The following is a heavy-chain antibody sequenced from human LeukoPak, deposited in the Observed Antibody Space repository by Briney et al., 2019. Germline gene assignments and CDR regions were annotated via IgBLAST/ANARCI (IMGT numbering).Heavy chain of an antibody. J-gene: IGHJ2*01. D-gene: IGHD1-1*01. V-gene: IGHV3-23*01. CDR3: ARDRTASVDNWYFDL. CDR1: GFTFSSYA. Sequence: GGSLRLSCAASGFTFSSYAMSWVRQAPGKGLEWVSAISGSGGSTYYADSVKGRFTISRDNSKNTLYLQMNSLRAEDTAMYYCARDRTASVDNWYFDLWGRGTLVTVSS. CDR2: ISGSGGST.